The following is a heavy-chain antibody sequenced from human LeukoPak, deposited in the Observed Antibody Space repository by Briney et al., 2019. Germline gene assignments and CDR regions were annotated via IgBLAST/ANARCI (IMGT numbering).Heavy chain of an antibody. CDR2: ISPDSGYI. D-gene: IGHD6-13*01. J-gene: IGHJ4*02. Sequence: GGSLRLSCAASGFTFSSHRLMWVRQSRGKGLEWLSSISPDSGYIYYADSVKGRFTISRDNAENSLFLQMNSLGAEDTAVYYCAPFSAVTHYYFDYWGQGTLVTVSS. CDR1: GFTFSSHR. CDR3: APFSAVTHYYFDY. V-gene: IGHV3-21*01.